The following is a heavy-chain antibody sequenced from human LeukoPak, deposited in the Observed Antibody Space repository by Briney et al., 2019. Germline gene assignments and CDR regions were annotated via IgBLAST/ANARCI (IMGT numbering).Heavy chain of an antibody. J-gene: IGHJ4*02. CDR1: GFTFSSFN. Sequence: PGGSLRLSCAASGFTFSSFNMNWVRQAPGKGLEWVASIDTTSTYIFYADSVRGRFTISRDHARSSLSLQMHSLTADDTDVYYCARSRRDSALYIDDYWGQGTLVTVSS. CDR3: ARSRRDSALYIDDY. V-gene: IGHV3-21*01. D-gene: IGHD2-21*02. CDR2: IDTTSTYI.